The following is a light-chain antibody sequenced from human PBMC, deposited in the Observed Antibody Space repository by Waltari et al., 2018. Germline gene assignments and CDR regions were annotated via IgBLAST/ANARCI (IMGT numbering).Light chain of an antibody. CDR3: QQYDSSPIT. V-gene: IGKV3-20*01. Sequence: EIVLTQSQGTLSLYPGERATLSCRASQSVSNNYLAWYQQKPGQAPRLLMYGASTRATGIPDRFSGSGSGTDFTLAITRLESEDFAVYYCQQYDSSPITFGGGTKVEIK. J-gene: IGKJ4*01. CDR1: QSVSNNY. CDR2: GAS.